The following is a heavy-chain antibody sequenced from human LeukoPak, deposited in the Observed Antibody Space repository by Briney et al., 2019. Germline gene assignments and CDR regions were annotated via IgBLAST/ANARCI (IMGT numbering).Heavy chain of an antibody. Sequence: GGSLRLSCAASGFTFSSYAMSWVRQAPGKGLEWVSAISGSGGSTYYADSVKGRFTTSRDNSKNTLYLQMNSLTAEDTAVYYCAKQLLTANPSFNYWGLETLVTVSS. CDR3: AKQLLTANPSFNY. CDR2: ISGSGGST. J-gene: IGHJ4*02. CDR1: GFTFSSYA. D-gene: IGHD5-18*01. V-gene: IGHV3-23*01.